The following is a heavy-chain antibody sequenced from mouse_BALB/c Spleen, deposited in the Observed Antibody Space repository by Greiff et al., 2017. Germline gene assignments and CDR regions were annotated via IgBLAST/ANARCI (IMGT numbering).Heavy chain of an antibody. CDR3: TRDQGEYCNCFAY. CDR1: GFTFSSYT. D-gene: IGHD2-10*02. V-gene: IGHV5-6-4*01. CDR2: ISSGGSYT. Sequence: EVQLVESGGGLVKPGGSLKLSCAASGFTFSSYTMSWVRQTPEKRLEWVATISSGGSYTYYPDSVKGRFTISRDNAKNTLYLQMSSLKSEDTAMYYCTRDQGEYCNCFAYWGQGTLVTVSA. J-gene: IGHJ3*01.